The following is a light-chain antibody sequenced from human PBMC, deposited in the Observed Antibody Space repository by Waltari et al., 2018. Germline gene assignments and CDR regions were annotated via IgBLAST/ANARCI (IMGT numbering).Light chain of an antibody. CDR3: SSYAVSNNLL. V-gene: IGLV2-8*01. CDR1: SRPVGGYKY. J-gene: IGLJ2*01. Sequence: QSALTQPPSASGSPGQSVPISCTGPSRPVGGYKYVSWYQQHPGKAPRLIIYEVNRRPSGVPDRFSGSKSGNTASLTVSGLQAEDEADYYCSSYAVSNNLLFGGGTKLTVL. CDR2: EVN.